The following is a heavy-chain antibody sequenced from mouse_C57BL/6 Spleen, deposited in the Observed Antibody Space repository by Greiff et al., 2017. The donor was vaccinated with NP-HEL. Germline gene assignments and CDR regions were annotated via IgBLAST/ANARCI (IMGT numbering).Heavy chain of an antibody. Sequence: VQLQQSGAELVRPGTSVKMSCKASGYTFTNYWIGWAKQRPGHGLEWIGDIYPGGGYTNYNEKFKGKATLTADKSSSTAYMQFSSLTSEDSAIYYCARLGYDYGYYYAMDYWGQGTSVTVSS. J-gene: IGHJ4*01. V-gene: IGHV1-63*01. CDR3: ARLGYDYGYYYAMDY. CDR1: GYTFTNYW. D-gene: IGHD2-4*01. CDR2: IYPGGGYT.